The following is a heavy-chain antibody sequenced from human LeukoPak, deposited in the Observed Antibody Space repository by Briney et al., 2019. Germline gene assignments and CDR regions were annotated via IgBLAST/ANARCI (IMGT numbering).Heavy chain of an antibody. J-gene: IGHJ6*02. D-gene: IGHD3-3*01. Sequence: PSETLSLTCTVSGGSISSYYWSWIRQPPGKGLEWIGEINHSGSTNYNPSLKSRVTISVDTSKNQFSLKLSSVTAADTAVYYCARGQIDYDFWSGYYGMDVWGQGTTVTVSS. CDR1: GGSISSYY. V-gene: IGHV4-34*01. CDR2: INHSGST. CDR3: ARGQIDYDFWSGYYGMDV.